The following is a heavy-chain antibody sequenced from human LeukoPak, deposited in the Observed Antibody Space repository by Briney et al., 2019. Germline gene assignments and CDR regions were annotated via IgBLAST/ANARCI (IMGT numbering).Heavy chain of an antibody. Sequence: PGGSLRLSCAASGFTFSSYSMNWVRQAPGKGLEWVSSISSGSSYIYYADSLKGRFTISRDNAKNSLYLQMNSLRAEDTAVYYCARVHVGAIPTPRDAFVIWGQGTMVTVSS. CDR1: GFTFSSYS. D-gene: IGHD1-26*01. CDR3: ARVHVGAIPTPRDAFVI. J-gene: IGHJ3*02. V-gene: IGHV3-21*01. CDR2: ISSGSSYI.